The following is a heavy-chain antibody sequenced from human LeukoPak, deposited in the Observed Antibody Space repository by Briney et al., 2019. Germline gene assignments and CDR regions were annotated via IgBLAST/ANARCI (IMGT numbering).Heavy chain of an antibody. J-gene: IGHJ4*02. CDR2: ISWDGFST. CDR3: AKSDVPSIEAYYLAS. CDR1: GFTFDDYT. D-gene: IGHD3-22*01. V-gene: IGHV3-43*01. Sequence: GGSPRLSCAASGFTFDDYTMHWVRQTPGKGLEWISLISWDGFSTYYAASVKGRFTISRDNSKSSLYLQMDALTADDSGLYYCAKSDVPSIEAYYLASWGQGTLVTVSS.